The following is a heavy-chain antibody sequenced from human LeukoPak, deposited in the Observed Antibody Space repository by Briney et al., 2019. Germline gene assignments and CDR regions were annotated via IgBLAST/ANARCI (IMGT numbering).Heavy chain of an antibody. CDR3: ARGAFGGSSWYFDY. D-gene: IGHD6-13*01. J-gene: IGHJ4*02. CDR1: GFTVSSNY. V-gene: IGHV3-53*01. CDR2: IYSGGST. Sequence: GGSLRLSCAASGFTVSSNYMSWVRQAPGKGLEWVSVIYSGGSTCYADSVKGRFTISRDNSKNTLYLQMNSLRAEDTAVYYCARGAFGGSSWYFDYWGQGTLVTVSS.